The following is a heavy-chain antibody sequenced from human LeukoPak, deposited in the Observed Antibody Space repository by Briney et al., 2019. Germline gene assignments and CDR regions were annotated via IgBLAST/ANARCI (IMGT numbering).Heavy chain of an antibody. CDR3: AKPPPDSSSWLFDY. D-gene: IGHD6-13*01. CDR1: GFTFSTYA. Sequence: GGSLRLSCAASGFTFSTYAMSWVRQAPGKGLEWVSTISGNTGLVTYYADSVKGRFTISRDNSKNTVYLQMNSLRVEDTAVYYCAKPPPDSSSWLFDYWGKGTLVTVSS. CDR2: ISGNTGLVT. J-gene: IGHJ4*02. V-gene: IGHV3-23*01.